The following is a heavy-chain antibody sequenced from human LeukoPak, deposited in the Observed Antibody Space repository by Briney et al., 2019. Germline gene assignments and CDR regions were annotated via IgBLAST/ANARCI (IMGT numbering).Heavy chain of an antibody. CDR2: IYYSGST. D-gene: IGHD3-22*01. J-gene: IGHJ3*02. CDR3: ARASHYYDSSGYYPGDAFDI. Sequence: SQTLSLTCTVSGGSISSGDYYWSWVRQPPGKGLEWIGYIYYSGSTYYNPSLKSRVTISVDTSKNQFSLKLSSVTAADTAVYYCARASHYYDSSGYYPGDAFDIWGQGTMVTVSS. CDR1: GGSISSGDYY. V-gene: IGHV4-30-4*01.